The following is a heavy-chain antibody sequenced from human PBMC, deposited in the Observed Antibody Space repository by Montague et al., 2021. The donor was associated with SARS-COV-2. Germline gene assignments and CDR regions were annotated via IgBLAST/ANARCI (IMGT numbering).Heavy chain of an antibody. V-gene: IGHV4-59*12. CDR1: GDSISTYY. CDR3: ARDGYNAHQNYWYFDL. Sequence: SETLSLTCTVSGDSISTYYWSWIRQPPGRGLEWIGYIYYNGYTNYNPSLKSRVTISVDTSKNQFSLKLSSVTAADTAVYYCARDGYNAHQNYWYFDLWGRGTLVTVSS. J-gene: IGHJ2*01. D-gene: IGHD5-24*01. CDR2: IYYNGYT.